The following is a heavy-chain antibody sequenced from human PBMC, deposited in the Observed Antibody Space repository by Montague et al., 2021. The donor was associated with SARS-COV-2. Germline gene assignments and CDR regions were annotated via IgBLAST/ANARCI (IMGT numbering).Heavy chain of an antibody. CDR2: ISYTGRT. Sequence: SETLSLTCTVSGGSISSPDHYWGWIRQSPGKGLEWIGSISYTGRTYYNPSLRSRVSFSMDTSKNHFSLSLSSVTVADTAAYFCARQLPSYCATNKCYPYYFDGWGQGALVTVSS. CDR1: GGSISSPDHY. J-gene: IGHJ4*02. D-gene: IGHD2-8*01. V-gene: IGHV4-39*01. CDR3: ARQLPSYCATNKCYPYYFDG.